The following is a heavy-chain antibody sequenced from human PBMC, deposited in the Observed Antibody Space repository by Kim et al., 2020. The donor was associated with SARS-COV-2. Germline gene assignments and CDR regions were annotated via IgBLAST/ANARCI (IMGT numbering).Heavy chain of an antibody. CDR1: GFTFSNAW. V-gene: IGHV3-15*01. CDR3: TTDRGRVYWFDP. CDR2: IKSKTDGGTT. D-gene: IGHD3-10*01. J-gene: IGHJ5*02. Sequence: GGSLRLSCAASGFTFSNAWMSWVRQAPGKGLEWVGRIKSKTDGGTTDYAAPVKGRFTISRDDSKNTLYLQMNSLKTEDTAVYYCTTDRGRVYWFDPWGQGTLVTVSS.